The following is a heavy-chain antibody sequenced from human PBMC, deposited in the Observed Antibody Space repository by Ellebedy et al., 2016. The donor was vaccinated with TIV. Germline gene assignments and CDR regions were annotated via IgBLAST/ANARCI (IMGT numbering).Heavy chain of an antibody. CDR2: ILSRKDGETT. J-gene: IGHJ4*02. CDR1: GFNFNGAW. D-gene: IGHD3-10*01. Sequence: GESLKISXAGSGFNFNGAWMSWVRQAPGKGLEWVGRILSRKDGETTDYSAPVEGRFTISRDDSKNTLYLQMSSLKTEDTAMYYCITDQDYFFGSGARGDNWGQGTLVTVSS. V-gene: IGHV3-15*01. CDR3: ITDQDYFFGSGARGDN.